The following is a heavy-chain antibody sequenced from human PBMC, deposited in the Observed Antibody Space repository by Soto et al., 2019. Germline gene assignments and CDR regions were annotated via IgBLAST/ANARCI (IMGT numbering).Heavy chain of an antibody. CDR2: IKTDGSST. D-gene: IGHD5-18*01. V-gene: IGHV3-74*01. CDR1: GFSFSNYW. Sequence: EVQLVESGGGLVQPGGSLRLSCEASGFSFSNYWIHWVRQAPGKGLVWVSRIKTDGSSTDYAVSVKGRFTISRDNAKNTLYLQMNSLTAEDTAVYYCAKREGNTYGLFHWGQGTLVTVSS. J-gene: IGHJ4*02. CDR3: AKREGNTYGLFH.